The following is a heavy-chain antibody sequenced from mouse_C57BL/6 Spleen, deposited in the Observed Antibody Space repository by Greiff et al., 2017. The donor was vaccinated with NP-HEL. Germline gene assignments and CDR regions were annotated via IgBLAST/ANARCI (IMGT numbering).Heavy chain of an antibody. Sequence: VQLVESGAELVRPGASVTLSCKASGYTFTDYEMHWVKQTPVHGLEWIGAIDPETGGTAYNQKFKGKAILTADKSSSTAYMELRSLTSEDSAVYYCTRRGFITTVVVDYYAMDYWGQGTSVTVSS. V-gene: IGHV1-15*01. J-gene: IGHJ4*01. CDR1: GYTFTDYE. CDR3: TRRGFITTVVVDYYAMDY. CDR2: IDPETGGT. D-gene: IGHD1-1*01.